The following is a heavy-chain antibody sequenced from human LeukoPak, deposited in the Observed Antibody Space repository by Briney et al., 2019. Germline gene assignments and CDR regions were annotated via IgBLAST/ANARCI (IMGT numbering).Heavy chain of an antibody. D-gene: IGHD3-10*01. CDR2: IKSKTDGGPT. V-gene: IGHV3-15*01. Sequence: GGSLRLSCAASGFTFSNAWMSWVRQAPGKGLEWGGRIKSKTDGGPTDYAAPVKGRFTISRDDSKNTLYLQMNSLKTEDTAVYYCTTLYGSGSYSEADYWGQGTLVTVSS. J-gene: IGHJ4*02. CDR3: TTLYGSGSYSEADY. CDR1: GFTFSNAW.